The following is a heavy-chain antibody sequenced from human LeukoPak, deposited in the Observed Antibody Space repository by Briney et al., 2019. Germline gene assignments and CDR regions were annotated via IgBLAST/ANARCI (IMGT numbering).Heavy chain of an antibody. CDR2: ISAYNGNK. V-gene: IGHV1-18*01. CDR3: ARKGTHVISIAAAGTKGYYYYYYYIDV. Sequence: GASVKVSCKASGYTFTSYGISWVRQAPGQGLEGMGWISAYNGNKNYAQKLQGRVTMTTDTSTSTAYMELRSLRSDDTAVYYCARKGTHVISIAAAGTKGYYYYYYYIDVWGKGTTVTISS. J-gene: IGHJ6*03. D-gene: IGHD6-13*01. CDR1: GYTFTSYG.